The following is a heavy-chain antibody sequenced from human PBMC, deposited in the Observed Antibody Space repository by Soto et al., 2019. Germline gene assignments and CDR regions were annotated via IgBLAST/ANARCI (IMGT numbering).Heavy chain of an antibody. D-gene: IGHD3-16*02. CDR3: TTYDYRWGNYRERWAY. CDR2: IKSETDGGTT. J-gene: IGHJ4*02. CDR1: GFTFSHSW. Sequence: VQLVESGGGLVKPGGSLRLSCAASGFTFSHSWMSWVRQVPGKGLEWVARIKSETDGGTTDYSAPVEGRFTISRDDSKNTLVLQMNRLKTEDTAVYYCTTYDYRWGNYRERWAYLGQGTLVTVTS. V-gene: IGHV3-15*01.